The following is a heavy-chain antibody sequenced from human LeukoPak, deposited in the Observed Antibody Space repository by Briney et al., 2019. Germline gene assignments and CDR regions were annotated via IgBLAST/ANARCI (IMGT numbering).Heavy chain of an antibody. CDR2: INHSGST. CDR1: GGSFSGYY. Sequence: SETLSLTCAVYGGSFSGYYWSWIRQPPGKGLEWIGEINHSGSTNYNPSLKSRVTTSVDTSKNQFSLKLSSVTAADTAVYYCARGGGPRGRYFDYWGQGTLVTVSS. V-gene: IGHV4-34*01. D-gene: IGHD3-10*01. CDR3: ARGGGPRGRYFDY. J-gene: IGHJ4*02.